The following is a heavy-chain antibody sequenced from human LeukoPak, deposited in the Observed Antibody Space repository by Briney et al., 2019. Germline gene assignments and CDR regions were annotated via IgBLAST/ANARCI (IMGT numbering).Heavy chain of an antibody. J-gene: IGHJ4*02. CDR3: ARETLELCYFDY. Sequence: PSETLSLTCAVYGGSFSGYYWSWIRQPPGKGLEWIGEINHSGSTNYNPSLKSRVTISVDTSKNQFSLKLSSVTAADTAVYYCARETLELCYFDYWGQGTLVTVSS. D-gene: IGHD1-26*01. CDR1: GGSFSGYY. V-gene: IGHV4-34*01. CDR2: INHSGST.